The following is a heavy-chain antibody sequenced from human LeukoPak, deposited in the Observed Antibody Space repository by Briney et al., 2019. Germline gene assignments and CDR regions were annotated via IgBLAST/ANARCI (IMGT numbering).Heavy chain of an antibody. D-gene: IGHD1-14*01. Sequence: GGSLRLSCAASGFTFSEYAMHWVRQAPGKGLEWVAVIWYDGKNKYYADSVKGRFTISRDNSKNTLYLEMNSLRADDTAVYYCAKDRSVAGTDARYYFDYWGQGTLVIVSA. J-gene: IGHJ4*02. CDR2: IWYDGKNK. CDR1: GFTFSEYA. V-gene: IGHV3-33*06. CDR3: AKDRSVAGTDARYYFDY.